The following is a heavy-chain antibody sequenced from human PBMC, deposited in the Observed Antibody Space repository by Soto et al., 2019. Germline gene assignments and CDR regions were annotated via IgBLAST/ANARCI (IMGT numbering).Heavy chain of an antibody. Sequence: SETLSLACAVYGGSFSDYYWTWIRQPPGKGLEWIGEINHSGSTNYNPSLKSRVTISVDTSKYQFSLTLTSVTAADTAVYHCARVARCFSASCYGFPSNWGQGTPVTVSS. CDR3: ARVARCFSASCYGFPSN. V-gene: IGHV4-34*01. CDR2: INHSGST. D-gene: IGHD3-22*01. J-gene: IGHJ4*02. CDR1: GGSFSDYY.